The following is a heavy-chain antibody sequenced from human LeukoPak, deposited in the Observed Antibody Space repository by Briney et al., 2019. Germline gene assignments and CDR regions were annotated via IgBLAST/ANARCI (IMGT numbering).Heavy chain of an antibody. CDR1: GLSFSFYA. J-gene: IGHJ4*02. Sequence: GGSLRLSCAASGLSFSFYAMNWVRQAPGKGLEWVSHITASGTAMFYADSVKGCFTISRDNAKNSLYLQMNSLRDEDTAVYYCASSGSYRFDYWGQGTLVTVSS. D-gene: IGHD1-26*01. CDR3: ASSGSYRFDY. CDR2: ITASGTAM. V-gene: IGHV3-48*02.